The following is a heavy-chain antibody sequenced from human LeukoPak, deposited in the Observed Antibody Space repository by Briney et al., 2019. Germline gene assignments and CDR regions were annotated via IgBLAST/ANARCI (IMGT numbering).Heavy chain of an antibody. CDR2: ISSSGSTI. CDR3: ARDRGLFDY. Sequence: QPGGSLRLSCVASGFTFTDHPMNWVRQAPGKGLEWVSYISSSGSTIYYADSVKGRFTISRDNSKNTLYLQMNSLRAEDTAVYYCARDRGLFDYWGQGTLLTVSS. D-gene: IGHD3-10*01. CDR1: GFTFTDHP. V-gene: IGHV3-48*01. J-gene: IGHJ4*02.